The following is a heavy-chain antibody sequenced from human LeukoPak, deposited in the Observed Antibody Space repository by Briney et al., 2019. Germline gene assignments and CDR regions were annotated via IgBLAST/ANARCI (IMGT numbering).Heavy chain of an antibody. V-gene: IGHV3-66*01. Sequence: GGSLRLSCAASGFTVSSNYMSWVRQAPGKGLEWVSVIYSGGSTYYADSVKGRFTISRDNSKNTPYLQMNSLRAEDTAVYYCARDKFGDYLTGDWGQGTLVAVSS. J-gene: IGHJ4*02. D-gene: IGHD4-17*01. CDR1: GFTVSSNY. CDR3: ARDKFGDYLTGD. CDR2: IYSGGST.